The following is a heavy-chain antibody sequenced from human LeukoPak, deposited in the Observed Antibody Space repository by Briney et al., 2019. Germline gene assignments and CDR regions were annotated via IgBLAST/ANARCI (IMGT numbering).Heavy chain of an antibody. CDR3: AKTTDNYYYYYMDV. V-gene: IGHV3-21*01. Sequence: GGSLRLSCAASGFTFSSYSMNWVRQAPGKGLEWVSSISTSSSYIYYADSVRGRFTVSRDNAKNSLYLQMNSLRAEDTAVYFCAKTTDNYYYYYMDVWGKGTTVTVSS. J-gene: IGHJ6*03. CDR2: ISTSSSYI. D-gene: IGHD4-17*01. CDR1: GFTFSSYS.